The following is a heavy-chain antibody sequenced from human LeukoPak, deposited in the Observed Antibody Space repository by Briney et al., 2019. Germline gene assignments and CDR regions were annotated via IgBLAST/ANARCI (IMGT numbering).Heavy chain of an antibody. J-gene: IGHJ4*02. CDR1: GYTFTSYG. CDR3: ARDVTYITMVRGVATYFDY. Sequence: GASVKVSCKASGYTFTSYGISWVRQAPGQGLEWMGWISGYDGNTNYAQKLQARVTMTTDTSTSTAYMELRSLRSDDTAVYYCARDVTYITMVRGVATYFDYWGQGTLVTVSS. V-gene: IGHV1-18*01. D-gene: IGHD3-10*01. CDR2: ISGYDGNT.